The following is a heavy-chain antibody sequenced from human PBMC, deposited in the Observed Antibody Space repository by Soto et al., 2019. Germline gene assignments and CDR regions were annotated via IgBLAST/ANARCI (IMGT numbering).Heavy chain of an antibody. D-gene: IGHD2-15*01. CDR3: ARDPCSGGSCYSYLTEG. CDR1: GFTFSSYS. Sequence: LSLTCAASGFTFSSYSMNWVRQAPGKGLEWVSYISSSSSTIYYADSVKGRFTISRDNAKNSLYLQMNSLRAEDTAVYYCARDPCSGGSCYSYLTEGWGQGTLVTVSS. J-gene: IGHJ4*02. CDR2: ISSSSSTI. V-gene: IGHV3-48*01.